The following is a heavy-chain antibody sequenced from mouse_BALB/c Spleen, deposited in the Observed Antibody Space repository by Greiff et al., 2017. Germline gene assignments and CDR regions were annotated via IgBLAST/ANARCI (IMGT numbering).Heavy chain of an antibody. CDR2: ISSGGGST. V-gene: IGHV5-12-1*01. CDR3: ARHDWYFDV. J-gene: IGHJ1*01. Sequence: EVQGVESGGGLVKPGGSLKLSCAASGFAFSSYDMSWVRQTPEKRLEWVAYISSGGGSTYYPDTVKGRFTISRDNAKNTLYLQMSSLKSEDTAMYYCARHDWYFDVWGAGTTVTVSS. CDR1: GFAFSSYD.